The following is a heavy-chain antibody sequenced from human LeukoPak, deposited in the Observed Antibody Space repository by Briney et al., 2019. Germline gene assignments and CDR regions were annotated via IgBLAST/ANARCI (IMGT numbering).Heavy chain of an antibody. CDR2: ISYDGSNK. D-gene: IGHD6-6*01. Sequence: GGSLRLSCAASGFTFSSYAMHWVRQAPGKGLEWVAVISYDGSNKYYADSVKGRFTISRDNSKNTLYLQMNSLRAEDTAVYYCAREFYSSSSPTDAFDIWGQGTMVTVSS. CDR3: AREFYSSSSPTDAFDI. V-gene: IGHV3-30-3*01. J-gene: IGHJ3*02. CDR1: GFTFSSYA.